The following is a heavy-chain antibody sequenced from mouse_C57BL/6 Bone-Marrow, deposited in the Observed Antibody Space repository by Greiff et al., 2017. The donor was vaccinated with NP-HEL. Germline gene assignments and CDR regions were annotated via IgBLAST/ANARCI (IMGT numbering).Heavy chain of an antibody. D-gene: IGHD2-1*01. J-gene: IGHJ4*01. Sequence: QVQLQQPGAELVKPGASVKVSCKASGYTFTSYWMHWVKQRPGQGLEWIGRIHPSDSDTNYNQKFKGKATLTVDKSSSTAYMQLNSLTSEESAVDYCASIYYGNYVGAMDYWGQGTSVTVSS. V-gene: IGHV1-74*01. CDR1: GYTFTSYW. CDR2: IHPSDSDT. CDR3: ASIYYGNYVGAMDY.